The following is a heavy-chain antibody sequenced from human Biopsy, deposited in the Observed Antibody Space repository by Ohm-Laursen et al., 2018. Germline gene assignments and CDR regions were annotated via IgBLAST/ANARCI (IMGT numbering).Heavy chain of an antibody. CDR3: ARGNGHSD. J-gene: IGHJ4*02. D-gene: IGHD4-11*01. CDR2: IREHGNEE. CDR1: GLTFNSDW. V-gene: IGHV3-7*04. Sequence: SLRLSCSASGLTFNSDWMSWVRQAPGKGLEWVAIIREHGNEEFYVDSVKGRFTISRDNARNSVYLQMNSLRAEDTAIYYCARGNGHSDWGQGTLVTVSS.